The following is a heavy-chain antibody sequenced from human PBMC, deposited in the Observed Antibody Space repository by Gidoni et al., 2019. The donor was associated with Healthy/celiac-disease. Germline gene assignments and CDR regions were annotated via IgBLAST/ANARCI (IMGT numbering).Heavy chain of an antibody. J-gene: IGHJ6*02. D-gene: IGHD3-10*01. CDR1: GFTFSNAC. Sequence: EVQLVESGGGLVKPGGSLRLPCAASGFTFSNACMSRVRQAPGKGLEWVGRIKSKTDGGTTDYAAPVKGRFTISRDDSKNTLYLQMNSLKTEDTAVYYCTTDPPLGRGVLPDYYYYGMDVWGQGTTVTVSS. CDR2: IKSKTDGGTT. V-gene: IGHV3-15*01. CDR3: TTDPPLGRGVLPDYYYYGMDV.